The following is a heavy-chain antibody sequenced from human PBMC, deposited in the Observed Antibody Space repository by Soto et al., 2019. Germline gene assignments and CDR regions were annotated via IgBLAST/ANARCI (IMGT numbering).Heavy chain of an antibody. CDR2: IYYIGST. V-gene: IGHV4-31*03. CDR1: GGSISSSSYY. J-gene: IGHJ3*02. CDR3: ARFYMVRGVMGAFDI. Sequence: SETLSLTCTVSGGSISSSSYYWSWIRQHPGKGLEWIGYIYYIGSTYYNPSLKSRVSISVDTSKNQFSLKLSSVTAADTAVYYCARFYMVRGVMGAFDIWGQGTMVTVSS. D-gene: IGHD3-10*01.